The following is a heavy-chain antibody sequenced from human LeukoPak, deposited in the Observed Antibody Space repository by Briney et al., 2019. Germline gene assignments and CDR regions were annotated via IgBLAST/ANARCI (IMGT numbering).Heavy chain of an antibody. CDR2: INHSGST. CDR1: GGSFSGYY. J-gene: IGHJ4*02. Sequence: SETLSPTCAVYGGSFSGYYWSWIRQPPGKGLEWIGEINHSGSTNYNPSLKSRVTISVDTSKNQFSLKLSSVTAADTAVYYCARGFHYYGSGSYFVYWGQGTLVTVSS. CDR3: ARGFHYYGSGSYFVY. V-gene: IGHV4-34*01. D-gene: IGHD3-10*01.